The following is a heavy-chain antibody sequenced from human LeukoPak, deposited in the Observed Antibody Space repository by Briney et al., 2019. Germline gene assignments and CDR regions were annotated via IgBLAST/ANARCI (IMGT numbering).Heavy chain of an antibody. V-gene: IGHV1-18*04. CDR2: ISAYNGNT. D-gene: IGHD4-17*01. CDR1: GYTFTSYG. Sequence: ASVKVSCKASGYTFTSYGISWVRQAPGQGLEWMGWISAYNGNTNYAQKLQGRVTVTTDTSTSTAYMELRSLRSDDTAVYYCARVGSADYGDYRGAFDIWGQGTMVTVSS. J-gene: IGHJ3*02. CDR3: ARVGSADYGDYRGAFDI.